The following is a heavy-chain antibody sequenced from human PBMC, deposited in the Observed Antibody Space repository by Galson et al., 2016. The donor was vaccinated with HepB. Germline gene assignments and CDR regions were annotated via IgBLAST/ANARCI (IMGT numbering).Heavy chain of an antibody. V-gene: IGHV3-21*01. J-gene: IGHJ6*02. D-gene: IGHD1-1*01. CDR2: ISPSSRYI. CDR1: GFSFSSYT. Sequence: SLRLSCAASGFSFSSYTFNWVRQAPGKGLEWVSSISPSSRYIYYADSLKGRLTISRDNAKTSLYLQKNSLRADDTGVYFCARDQEQLADPDYYYYYALDVWGQGTPVTVSS. CDR3: ARDQEQLADPDYYYYYALDV.